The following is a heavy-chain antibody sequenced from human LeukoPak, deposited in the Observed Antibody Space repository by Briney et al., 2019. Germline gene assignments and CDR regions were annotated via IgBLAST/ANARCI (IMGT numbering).Heavy chain of an antibody. CDR1: GYTFTSYY. J-gene: IGHJ4*02. CDR2: INPSGGST. D-gene: IGHD3-22*01. Sequence: ASVKVSCKASGYTFTSYYMHWVRQAPGQGLEWMGIINPSGGSTSYAQKFQGRVTMTRDTSTSTVYMELSSLRSDDTAVYYCASGPSDYYDSSGYYPLDYWGQGTLVTVSS. CDR3: ASGPSDYYDSSGYYPLDY. V-gene: IGHV1-46*01.